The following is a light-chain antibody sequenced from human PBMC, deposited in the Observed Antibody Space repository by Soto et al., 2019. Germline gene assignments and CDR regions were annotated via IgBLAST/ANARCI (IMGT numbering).Light chain of an antibody. CDR2: ASS. V-gene: IGKV1-39*01. Sequence: DVKMTQSPSSQSASVGDRVTITCRANQSISEYLNWYQQKPGKAPKFLIYASSSLQSGVPSRFRGSGSGTEFTLTISNLQPDDFATYYCQQYENYWTFGQGAKV. CDR1: QSISEY. CDR3: QQYENYWT. J-gene: IGKJ1*01.